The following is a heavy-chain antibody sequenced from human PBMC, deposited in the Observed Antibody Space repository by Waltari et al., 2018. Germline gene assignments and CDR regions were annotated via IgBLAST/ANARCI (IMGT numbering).Heavy chain of an antibody. CDR3: ARALARIAAATHRVVDY. CDR2: INPNSGGT. Sequence: QVQLVQSGAEVKKPGASVKVSCKASGYTFTGYYMHWVRQAPGQGLEWMGRINPNSGGTNYAQKFQGRVTMTRDTSISTAYMELSRLRSDDTAVYYCARALARIAAATHRVVDYWGQGTLVTVSS. V-gene: IGHV1-2*06. D-gene: IGHD6-13*01. CDR1: GYTFTGYY. J-gene: IGHJ4*02.